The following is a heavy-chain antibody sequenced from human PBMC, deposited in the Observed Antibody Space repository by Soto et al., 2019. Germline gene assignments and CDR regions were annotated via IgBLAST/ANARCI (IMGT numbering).Heavy chain of an antibody. CDR3: ASDRDDDPGIQY. CDR1: GFTFSDHY. V-gene: IGHV3-72*01. D-gene: IGHD3-10*01. Sequence: EVQLVESGGDLVQPGGSLRLSCVVSGFTFSDHYMDWVRQAPGKGLEWVGRIRNNTKRYTTEYATSGKGRFAITRDESKNSVYLLMDSLKTQGTADYYCASDRDDDPGIQYWGQGTLVTVSS. J-gene: IGHJ1*01. CDR2: IRNNTKRYTT.